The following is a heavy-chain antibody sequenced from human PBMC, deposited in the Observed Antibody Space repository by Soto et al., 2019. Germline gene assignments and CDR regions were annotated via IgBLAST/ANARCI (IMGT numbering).Heavy chain of an antibody. V-gene: IGHV6-1*01. D-gene: IGHD3-10*01. Sequence: PSETLSLTCAISGDSVSSNSAAWNWIRQSPSRGLEWLGRTYYRSKWYNDYAVSVKSRITINPDTSKNQFSLQLNSVTPEDTAVYYCARESGAFITMARGVTVLDAFDIWGQGTMVTVSS. J-gene: IGHJ3*02. CDR1: GDSVSSNSAA. CDR2: TYYRSKWYN. CDR3: ARESGAFITMARGVTVLDAFDI.